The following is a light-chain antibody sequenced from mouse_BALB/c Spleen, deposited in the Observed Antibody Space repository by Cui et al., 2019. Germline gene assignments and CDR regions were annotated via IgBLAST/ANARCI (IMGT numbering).Light chain of an antibody. CDR3: GVGDTNKEQFVYV. CDR1: SQHSTYT. Sequence: QLVLTQSSSASFSLGASAKLTCTLSSQHSTYTIEWYQQQPLKPPEYVMELKKDGSHRTGDGSPDRFSGSSYGADRYLSISNIQPEDEAIYICGVGDTNKEQFVYVFGGGTKVTV. J-gene: IGLJ2*01. CDR2: LKKDGSH. V-gene: IGLV3*01.